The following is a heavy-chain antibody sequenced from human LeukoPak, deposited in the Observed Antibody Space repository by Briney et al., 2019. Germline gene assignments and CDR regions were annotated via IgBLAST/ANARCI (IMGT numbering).Heavy chain of an antibody. CDR2: IYYSGST. V-gene: IGHV4-59*01. J-gene: IGHJ4*02. D-gene: IGHD2-21*02. CDR1: GGSFSSYF. CDR3: AREAYCGGDCYSGFDY. Sequence: PSETLSLTCAVYGGSFSSYFWSWIRQPPGKGLEWIGYIYYSGSTNCNPSIKSRVTISVDTSKNQFSLKLSSVTAADTAVYYCAREAYCGGDCYSGFDYWGQGTLVTVSS.